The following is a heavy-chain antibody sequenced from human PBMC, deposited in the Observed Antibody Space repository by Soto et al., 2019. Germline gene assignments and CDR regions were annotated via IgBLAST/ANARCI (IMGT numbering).Heavy chain of an antibody. Sequence: ASVKVSCKASGYTFTGYYMHWVRQAPGQGLEWMGWINPNSGGTNYAQKFQGRVTMTRDTSISTAYMELSRLRSDDTAVYYCARPSSRITIFGVAHDAFDICGQRTMVTVSS. D-gene: IGHD3-3*01. CDR3: ARPSSRITIFGVAHDAFDI. V-gene: IGHV1-2*02. J-gene: IGHJ3*02. CDR2: INPNSGGT. CDR1: GYTFTGYY.